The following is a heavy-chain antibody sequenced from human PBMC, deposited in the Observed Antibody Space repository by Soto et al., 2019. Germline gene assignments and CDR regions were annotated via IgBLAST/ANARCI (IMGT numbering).Heavy chain of an antibody. Sequence: EVQLVESGGGLVPPGGSLRLYCAGAGFTFSSYWMSWVRQAPGKGLEWVANIKQDGNEKYYVDSVNGRFTISRDNAKNSLYLLMHSLRVEDTAVYYCAREKRANGYFDYWGQGTLVAVSP. CDR3: AREKRANGYFDY. D-gene: IGHD6-25*01. CDR1: GFTFSSYW. V-gene: IGHV3-7*01. J-gene: IGHJ4*02. CDR2: IKQDGNEK.